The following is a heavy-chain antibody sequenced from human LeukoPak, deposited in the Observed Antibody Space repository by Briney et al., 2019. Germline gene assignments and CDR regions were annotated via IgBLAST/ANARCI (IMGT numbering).Heavy chain of an antibody. CDR2: ISSSGSTI. D-gene: IGHD6-13*01. J-gene: IGHJ5*02. V-gene: IGHV3-48*03. Sequence: GGSLRLSCAASGFTFSSYEMNWVRQAPGKGMEWVSYISSSGSTIYYADSVKGRFTISSDNAKNSLYLQMNSLRAEDTAVYYCARAGAAAGTRGFASSPSNRFDPWGQGTLVTVSS. CDR3: ARAGAAAGTRGFASSPSNRFDP. CDR1: GFTFSSYE.